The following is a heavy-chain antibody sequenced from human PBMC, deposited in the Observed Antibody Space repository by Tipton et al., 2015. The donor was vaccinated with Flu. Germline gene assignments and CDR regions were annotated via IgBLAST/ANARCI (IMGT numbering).Heavy chain of an antibody. CDR1: GYSIKENYY. J-gene: IGHJ4*02. CDR3: AREKIPASYYYDSSGYTNYFDS. CDR2: VYTSGST. D-gene: IGHD3-22*01. Sequence: TLSLTCDVSGYSIKENYYWGWMRQSPGKGLEWIGRVYTSGSTSYNPSLESRVTISVDTSKKQFSLELRSVTAADTAVYYCAREKIPASYYYDSSGYTNYFDSWGQGTLVTVSS. V-gene: IGHV4-38-2*02.